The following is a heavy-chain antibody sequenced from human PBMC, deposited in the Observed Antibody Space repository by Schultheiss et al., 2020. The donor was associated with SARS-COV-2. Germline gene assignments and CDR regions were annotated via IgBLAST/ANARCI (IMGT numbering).Heavy chain of an antibody. D-gene: IGHD2-21*02. CDR1: GASISSSSYY. CDR3: ARNRGQRVTDYYYYGMDV. V-gene: IGHV4-61*05. Sequence: SETLSLTCTVSGASISSSSYYWGWIRQPPGKGLEWIGYIYYSGSTNYNPSLKSRVTISVDTSKNQFSLKLSSVTAADTAVYYCARNRGQRVTDYYYYGMDVWGQGTTVTVSS. J-gene: IGHJ6*02. CDR2: IYYSGST.